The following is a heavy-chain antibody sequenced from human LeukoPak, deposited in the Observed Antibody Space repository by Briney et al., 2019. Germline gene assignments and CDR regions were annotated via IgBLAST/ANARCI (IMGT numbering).Heavy chain of an antibody. CDR1: GGSFSGYY. J-gene: IGHJ4*02. Sequence: SETLSLTCAVYGGSFSGYYWSWIRQPPGKGLEWIGEINHSGSTNYNPSLKSRVTISVDTSKNQFSLKLSSVTAADTAVYYCAGGATLLPLGYWGQGTLVTVSS. D-gene: IGHD1-26*01. CDR3: AGGATLLPLGY. V-gene: IGHV4-34*01. CDR2: INHSGST.